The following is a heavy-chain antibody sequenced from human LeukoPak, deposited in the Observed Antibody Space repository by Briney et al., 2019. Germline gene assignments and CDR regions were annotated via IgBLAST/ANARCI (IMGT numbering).Heavy chain of an antibody. CDR2: IYYSGST. CDR1: GYSISSGYY. V-gene: IGHV4-61*05. J-gene: IGHJ6*03. Sequence: SETLSLTCTVSGYSISSGYYWGWIRQPPGKGLEWIGYIYYSGSTNYNPSLKSRVTISVYTSKNQFSLRLSSVTAADTAVYYCARGPGYYGSGYMDVWGKGTTVTVSS. CDR3: ARGPGYYGSGYMDV. D-gene: IGHD3-10*01.